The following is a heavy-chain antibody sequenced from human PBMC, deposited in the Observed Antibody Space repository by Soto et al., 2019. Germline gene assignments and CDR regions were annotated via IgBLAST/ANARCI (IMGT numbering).Heavy chain of an antibody. V-gene: IGHV4-34*01. J-gene: IGHJ6*02. D-gene: IGHD3-10*01. CDR1: GGSFSGYY. CDR2: INHSGST. CDR3: ARDPGFFEDGITMVRGATQNYYDYYGMDV. Sequence: QVQLQQWGAGLLKPSETLSLTCAVYGGSFSGYYWSWIRQPPGKGLEWIGEINHSGSTNYNPSLKSRVTISVDTSKNQFSLKLSSVTAADTAVYYCARDPGFFEDGITMVRGATQNYYDYYGMDVWGQGTTVTVSS.